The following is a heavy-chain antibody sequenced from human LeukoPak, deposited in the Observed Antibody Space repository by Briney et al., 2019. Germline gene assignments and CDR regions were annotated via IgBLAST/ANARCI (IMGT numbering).Heavy chain of an antibody. Sequence: GGPLRLSCAVSRFTFSNNSISWVSQAPGKGLEWVSAISGSGTRTYYADAVKGRFTISRDNSKQKLYLQVNSLRAGDRGVYYFVKIIVGPNYFYYSGMDFWGQGTTVTVSS. V-gene: IGHV3-23*01. CDR3: VKIIVGPNYFYYSGMDF. J-gene: IGHJ6*02. CDR1: RFTFSNNS. CDR2: ISGSGTRT. D-gene: IGHD1-26*01.